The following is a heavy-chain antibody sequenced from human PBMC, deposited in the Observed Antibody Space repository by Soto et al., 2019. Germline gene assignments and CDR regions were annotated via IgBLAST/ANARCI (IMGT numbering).Heavy chain of an antibody. CDR1: GFTFSSYS. CDR2: ISSSSSYI. D-gene: IGHD2-2*01. V-gene: IGHV3-21*01. Sequence: GGSLRLSCAASGFTFSSYSMNWVRQAPGKGLEWVSSISSSSSYIYYADSVKGRFTISRGNAKNSLYLQMNSLRAEDTAVYYCARDQVYCSSTSCFPRFDYWGQGTLVTVSS. CDR3: ARDQVYCSSTSCFPRFDY. J-gene: IGHJ4*02.